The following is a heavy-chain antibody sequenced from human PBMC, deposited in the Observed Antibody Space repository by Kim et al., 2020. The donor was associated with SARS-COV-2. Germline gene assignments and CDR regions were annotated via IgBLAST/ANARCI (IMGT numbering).Heavy chain of an antibody. Sequence: SETLSLTCAVSGGSISSSNWWSWVRQPPGKGLEWIGEIYHSGSTNYNPSLKSRVTISVDKSKNQFSLKLSSVTAADTAVYYCARDPPTVTTDPYYYYYYGMDVWGQGTTVTVSS. CDR1: GGSISSSNW. J-gene: IGHJ6*02. V-gene: IGHV4-4*02. D-gene: IGHD4-17*01. CDR3: ARDPPTVTTDPYYYYYYGMDV. CDR2: IYHSGST.